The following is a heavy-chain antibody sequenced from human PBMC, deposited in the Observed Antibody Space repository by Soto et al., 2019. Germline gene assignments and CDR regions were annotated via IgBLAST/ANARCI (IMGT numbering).Heavy chain of an antibody. CDR2: ISYDGSNK. Sequence: PGGSLRLSCAASGFTFSSYGMHWVRQAPGKGLEWVAVISYDGSNKYYADSVKGRFTISRDNAKNTLYLQMNSLRAEDTAVYYYTNSVHYYYPSCDFDSWAQGTLVTVSS. D-gene: IGHD3-10*01. J-gene: IGHJ4*01. V-gene: IGHV3-30*18. CDR3: TNSVHYYYPSCDFDS. CDR1: GFTFSSYG.